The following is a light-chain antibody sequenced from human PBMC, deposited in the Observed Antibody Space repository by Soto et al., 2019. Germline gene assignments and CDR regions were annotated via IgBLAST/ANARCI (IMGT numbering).Light chain of an antibody. Sequence: QSVLTQPPSVSGAPGQRVTISCTGSSSNIGAGYDVHWYQQLPGTAPKLLIYGNSNRPSGVPDRFSGSKSGTSASLAITGLQAADEADYYCQSYDSSLSGNYVFGTGTKVTVL. CDR3: QSYDSSLSGNYV. CDR1: SSNIGAGYD. CDR2: GNS. J-gene: IGLJ1*01. V-gene: IGLV1-40*01.